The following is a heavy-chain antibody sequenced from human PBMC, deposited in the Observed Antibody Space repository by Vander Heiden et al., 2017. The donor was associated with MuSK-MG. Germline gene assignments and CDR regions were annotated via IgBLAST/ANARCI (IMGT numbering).Heavy chain of an antibody. D-gene: IGHD2-15*01. CDR2: VHQSGST. Sequence: QVQLQQLGAGLLRPSETLSLTCAVYEGSLSGFYWSWIRQPPGEGLEWIGEVHQSGSTSYSPSLRSRVIMSVDTSRNQFSLKLTSVTAADTAVYYCAREYCSGGCTDAFDVWGQGTIVTVSS. V-gene: IGHV4-34*01. CDR3: AREYCSGGCTDAFDV. J-gene: IGHJ3*01. CDR1: EGSLSGFY.